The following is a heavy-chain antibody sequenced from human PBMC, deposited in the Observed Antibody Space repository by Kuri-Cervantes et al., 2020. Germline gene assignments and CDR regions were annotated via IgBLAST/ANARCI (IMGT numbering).Heavy chain of an antibody. CDR3: ARERGYCGGDCYLLELYGMDV. CDR1: GFTFSSYA. J-gene: IGHJ6*02. V-gene: IGHV3-30-3*01. Sequence: LSLTCAASGFTFSSYAMHWVRQAPGKGLEWVAVISYDGSNKYYADSVKGRFTISRDNSENTLYLQMNSLRAEDTAVYYCARERGYCGGDCYLLELYGMDVWGQGTTVTVSS. D-gene: IGHD2-21*02. CDR2: ISYDGSNK.